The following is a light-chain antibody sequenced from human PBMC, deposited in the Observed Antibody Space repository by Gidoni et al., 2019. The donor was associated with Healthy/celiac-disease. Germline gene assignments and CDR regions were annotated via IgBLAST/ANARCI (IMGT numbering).Light chain of an antibody. CDR2: DAS. CDR3: QQRSNWPLFT. Sequence: ESVFTLSPVTLSLSPGERATLSCSSRQSDSSYLVWYQQKPGQAPRLLIYDASNSATGIPARFSGSGSGTDYTLTISSRVPEDFAVYYCQQRSNWPLFTFGPGTKVDIK. CDR1: QSDSSY. J-gene: IGKJ3*01. V-gene: IGKV3-11*01.